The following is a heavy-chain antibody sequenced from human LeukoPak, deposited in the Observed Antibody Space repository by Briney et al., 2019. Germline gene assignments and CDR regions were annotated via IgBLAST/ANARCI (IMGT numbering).Heavy chain of an antibody. D-gene: IGHD3-9*01. V-gene: IGHV4-34*01. J-gene: IGHJ4*02. CDR3: ARGRSWSYYDILTGYTY. Sequence: SETLSLTCAVYGGXFSGYYCSWIRQPPGKGLEWIGEINHSGSTNYNPSLKSRVTISVDTSKNQFSLKLSSVTAADTAVYYCARGRSWSYYDILTGYTYWGQGTLVTVSS. CDR2: INHSGST. CDR1: GGXFSGYY.